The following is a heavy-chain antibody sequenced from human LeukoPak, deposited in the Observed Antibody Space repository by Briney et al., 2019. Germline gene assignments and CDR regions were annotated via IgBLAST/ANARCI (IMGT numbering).Heavy chain of an antibody. V-gene: IGHV4-61*08. CDR1: GGSISSGGYY. Sequence: SETLSLTCTVSGGSISSGGYYWSWIRQHPGKGLEWIGYIYYSGSTNYNPSLKSRVTMSVDTSKNQFSLNLSSVIAADTAVYYCARASYYYDGLDSWGQGTLVTVSS. CDR3: ARASYYYDGLDS. J-gene: IGHJ4*02. D-gene: IGHD3-22*01. CDR2: IYYSGST.